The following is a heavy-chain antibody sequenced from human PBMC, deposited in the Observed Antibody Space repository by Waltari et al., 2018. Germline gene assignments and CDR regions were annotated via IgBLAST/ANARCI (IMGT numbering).Heavy chain of an antibody. CDR2: INHSVRT. Sequence: QVQLQQWGAGLLKPSETLSLTCAVYGGSCSGYYWSWIRQPPGKGLEWIGQINHSVRTNYIPSLKSRLTISVATSKHQLSLKLSPLTAADTAVYYCAILSSPYYYESSGYYLDYWGQGTLVTVSS. CDR3: AILSSPYYYESSGYYLDY. D-gene: IGHD3-22*01. V-gene: IGHV4-34*01. J-gene: IGHJ4*02. CDR1: GGSCSGYY.